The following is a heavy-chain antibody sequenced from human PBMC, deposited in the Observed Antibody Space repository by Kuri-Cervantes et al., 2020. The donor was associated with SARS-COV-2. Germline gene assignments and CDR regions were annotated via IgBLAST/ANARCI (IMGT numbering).Heavy chain of an antibody. CDR3: ARRAAAGTILLDY. CDR2: IYHSGST. J-gene: IGHJ4*02. D-gene: IGHD6-13*01. CDR1: GGSISSGGYY. V-gene: IGHV4-39*07. Sequence: SETLSLTCTVSGGSISSGGYYWSWIRQPPGKGLEWIGSIYHSGSTYYNPSLKSRVTISVDTSKNQFSLKLSSVTAAGTAVYYCARRAAAGTILLDYWGQGTLVTVSS.